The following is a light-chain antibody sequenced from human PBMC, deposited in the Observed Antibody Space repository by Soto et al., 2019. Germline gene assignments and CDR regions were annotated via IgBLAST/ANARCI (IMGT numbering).Light chain of an antibody. J-gene: IGLJ1*01. CDR3: SLYTSENTYV. Sequence: QSALTQPASMSGSPGQSITISCTGTSTDFVSYNRVSWYQQPPGTAPKLIIYEASNRPSGVPDRFSGSKSGNTASLTISGLQAADEADYYCSLYTSENTYVFGTGTKLTVL. V-gene: IGLV2-18*01. CDR2: EAS. CDR1: STDFVSYNR.